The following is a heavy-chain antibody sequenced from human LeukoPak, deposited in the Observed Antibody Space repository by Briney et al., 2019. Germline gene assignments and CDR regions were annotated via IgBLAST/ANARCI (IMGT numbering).Heavy chain of an antibody. CDR1: GFTFSSYG. D-gene: IGHD4-23*01. J-gene: IGHJ4*02. CDR2: IRYDGSNK. V-gene: IGHV3-30*02. Sequence: PGGSLRLSCAASGFTFSSYGMHWVRQAPGKGLEWVAFIRYDGSNKYYADSVKGRFTISRDNSKNTLYLQMNSLRAEDTAVYYCAKWATVVQGAPGLDYWGQGTLVTVSS. CDR3: AKWATVVQGAPGLDY.